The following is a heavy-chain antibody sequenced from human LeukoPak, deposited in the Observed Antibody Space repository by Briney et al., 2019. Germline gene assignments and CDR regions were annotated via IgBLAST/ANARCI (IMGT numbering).Heavy chain of an antibody. CDR3: ARADKFGYDPPTEPFDY. D-gene: IGHD2-2*01. CDR2: INHNGST. J-gene: IGHJ4*02. Sequence: SESLSLTCAVYGGSFSGYYWSWIRQPPGKGLEWIGEINHNGSTNYNPSLKSRVTISVDTSKNQFSLKLSSVTAADTAVYYCARADKFGYDPPTEPFDYWGQGTLVTVSS. CDR1: GGSFSGYY. V-gene: IGHV4-34*01.